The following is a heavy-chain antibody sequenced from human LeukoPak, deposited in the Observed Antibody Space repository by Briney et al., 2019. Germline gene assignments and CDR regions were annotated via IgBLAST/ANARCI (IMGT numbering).Heavy chain of an antibody. Sequence: SETLSLTCAVYGGSFSGYYWSWIRQPPGKGLEWIGEINHSGSTNYNPSLKSRVTISVDTSKNQFSLKLSSVTAADTAVYYCARRPYSSSWYRPQGGAEYFQHWGQGTLVTVSS. J-gene: IGHJ1*01. D-gene: IGHD6-13*01. V-gene: IGHV4-34*01. CDR3: ARRPYSSSWYRPQGGAEYFQH. CDR1: GGSFSGYY. CDR2: INHSGST.